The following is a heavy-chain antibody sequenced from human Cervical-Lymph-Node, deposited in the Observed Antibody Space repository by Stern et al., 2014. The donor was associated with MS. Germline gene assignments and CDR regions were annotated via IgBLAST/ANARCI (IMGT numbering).Heavy chain of an antibody. CDR1: GGSFSSGSNY. Sequence: VQLVESGPGLVKPSQTLSLTCTVSGGSFSSGSNYWSWVRQPAGKGLEWIGRLYTSGSTNHNPPLKSRVPIPIDPPNNALPLKLDSVTAADTAVYYCARVHWQQLALDYWGQGTLVTVSS. D-gene: IGHD6-13*01. J-gene: IGHJ4*02. CDR3: ARVHWQQLALDY. V-gene: IGHV4-61*02. CDR2: LYTSGST.